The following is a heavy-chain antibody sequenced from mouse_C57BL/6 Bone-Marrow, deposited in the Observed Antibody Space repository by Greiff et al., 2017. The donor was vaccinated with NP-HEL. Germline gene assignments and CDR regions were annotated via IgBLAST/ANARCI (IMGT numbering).Heavy chain of an antibody. CDR2: ISDGGSYT. V-gene: IGHV5-4*01. D-gene: IGHD1-1*01. J-gene: IGHJ3*01. CDR1: GFTFSSYA. Sequence: EVMLVESGGGLVKPGGSLKLSCAASGFTFSSYAMSWVRQTPEKRLEWVATISDGGSYTYYPDNVKGRFTISRDNAKNNLYLQMSHLKSEDTAMYYCARDLTTVVEGFAYWGQGTLVTVSA. CDR3: ARDLTTVVEGFAY.